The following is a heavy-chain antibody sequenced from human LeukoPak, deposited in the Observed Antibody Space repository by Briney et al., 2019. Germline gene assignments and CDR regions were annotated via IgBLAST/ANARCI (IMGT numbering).Heavy chain of an antibody. Sequence: GESLRISCKGSGYSFTNYWISWVRQMPGKGLEWMGRINPSDSYTNYSPSFQGHVTISADKSISTASLQWSSLKASDTAMYYCARRTATSDWEYWGQGTLVTVSS. J-gene: IGHJ4*02. CDR2: INPSDSYT. CDR1: GYSFTNYW. CDR3: ARRTATSDWEY. V-gene: IGHV5-10-1*01. D-gene: IGHD4-17*01.